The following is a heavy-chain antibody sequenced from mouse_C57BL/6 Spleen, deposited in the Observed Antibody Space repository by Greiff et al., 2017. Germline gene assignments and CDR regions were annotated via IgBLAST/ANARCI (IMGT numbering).Heavy chain of an antibody. V-gene: IGHV1-19*01. CDR1: GYTFTDYY. CDR3: ARHGFDY. Sequence: EVKLVESGPVLVKPGASVKMSCKASGYTFTDYYMNWVKQSHGKSLEWIGVINPYNGGTSYNQKFKGKATLTVDKSSSTAYMELNSLTSEDSAVYYCARHGFDYWGQGTTLTVSS. J-gene: IGHJ2*01. CDR2: INPYNGGT.